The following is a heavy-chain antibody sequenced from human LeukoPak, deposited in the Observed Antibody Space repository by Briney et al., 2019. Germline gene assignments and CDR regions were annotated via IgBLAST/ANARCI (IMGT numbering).Heavy chain of an antibody. D-gene: IGHD3-3*01. V-gene: IGHV3-11*01. CDR2: ISSSGSTI. CDR1: GFTFSDYY. Sequence: VKPGGSLRLSCAASGFTFSDYYMSWIRQAPGKGLEWVSYISSSGSTIYYADSVKGRFTISRDNAKNSLYLQMNSLRAEDTAVYYCARDRSAGFWSGYSWVQEHNWFDPWGQGTLVTVSS. CDR3: ARDRSAGFWSGYSWVQEHNWFDP. J-gene: IGHJ5*02.